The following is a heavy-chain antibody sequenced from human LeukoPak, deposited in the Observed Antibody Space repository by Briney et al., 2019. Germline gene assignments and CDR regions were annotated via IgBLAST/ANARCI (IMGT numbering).Heavy chain of an antibody. CDR2: IYHSGST. D-gene: IGHD3-22*01. CDR3: ARSGQYDSSGYYPGY. CDR1: GGSISSSNW. J-gene: IGHJ4*02. Sequence: SEALSLTCAVSGGSISSSNWWSWVRQPPGKGLEWIGEIYHSGSTNYNPSLKSRVTISVDKSKNQFSLKLSSVTAADTAVYYCARSGQYDSSGYYPGYWGQGTLVTVSS. V-gene: IGHV4-4*02.